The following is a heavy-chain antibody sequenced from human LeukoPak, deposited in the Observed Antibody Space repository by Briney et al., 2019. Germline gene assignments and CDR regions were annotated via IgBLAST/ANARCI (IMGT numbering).Heavy chain of an antibody. J-gene: IGHJ6*03. CDR3: AREGLVGATTSQGYYYYYMDV. D-gene: IGHD1-26*01. CDR2: IYHSGST. CDR1: GGFISSSSYY. Sequence: SETLSLTCTVSGGFISSSSYYWGWIRQPPGKGLEWIGSIYHSGSTYYNPSLKSRVTISVDTSKNQFSLKLSSVTAADTAVYYCAREGLVGATTSQGYYYYYMDVWGKGTTVTISS. V-gene: IGHV4-39*07.